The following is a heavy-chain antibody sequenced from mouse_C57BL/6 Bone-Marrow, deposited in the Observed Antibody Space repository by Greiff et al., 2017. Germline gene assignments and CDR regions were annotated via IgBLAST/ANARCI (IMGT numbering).Heavy chain of an antibody. CDR2: IWSGGST. Sequence: VQLVESGPGLVRPSQSLSITCTVSGFSLTSYGVHWVRQSPGKGLEWLGVIWSGGSTDYNAAFISRLSISKDNSKSQVFFKMNSLQADDTAIYYCASGHNAMDYWGQGTSVTVSS. D-gene: IGHD3-1*01. CDR1: GFSLTSYG. V-gene: IGHV2-2*01. J-gene: IGHJ4*01. CDR3: ASGHNAMDY.